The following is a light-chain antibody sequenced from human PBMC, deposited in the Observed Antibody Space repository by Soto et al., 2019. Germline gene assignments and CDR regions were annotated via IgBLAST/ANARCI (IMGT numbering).Light chain of an antibody. CDR3: SSYTSSSTPLYV. CDR1: SSDVGGYNY. J-gene: IGLJ1*01. Sequence: QSVLTQPASVXGSPGQSITISCTGTSSDVGGYNYVSWYQQHPGKAPKLMIYDVSNRPSGVSNRFSGSKSGNTASLTISGLQAEDEADYYCSSYTSSSTPLYVFGTGTKVTVL. CDR2: DVS. V-gene: IGLV2-14*01.